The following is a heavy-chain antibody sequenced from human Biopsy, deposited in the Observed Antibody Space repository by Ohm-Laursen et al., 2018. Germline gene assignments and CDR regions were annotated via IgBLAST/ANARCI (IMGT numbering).Heavy chain of an antibody. CDR3: ARGMRTTGWPYFDY. CDR1: GYSIIPSGPEN. J-gene: IGHJ4*02. V-gene: IGHV4-61*01. Sequence: PSDTLSLTCPLSGYSIIPSGPENWSWIRQPPGQGLQYIGFIYSGGNTNYNPSLRSRVTMSVDTSKNQFSRRLNSVTAADTAVYYCARGMRTTGWPYFDYWGQGILVTVSS. CDR2: IYSGGNT. D-gene: IGHD2/OR15-2a*01.